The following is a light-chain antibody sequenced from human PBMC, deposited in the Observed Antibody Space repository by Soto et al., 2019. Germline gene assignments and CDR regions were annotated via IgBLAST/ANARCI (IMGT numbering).Light chain of an antibody. CDR1: QSVRTNS. CDR2: GAS. CDR3: QQYGSSPIT. V-gene: IGKV3-20*01. J-gene: IGKJ5*01. Sequence: SVLTQSPDTLSLSPGERATLSCRASQSVRTNSLACYQQRPGQAPRPPIYGASSRATGTPDRISGSGSGTDFTLTISRLEPEDFAVYYCQQYGSSPITFGQGTRLENK.